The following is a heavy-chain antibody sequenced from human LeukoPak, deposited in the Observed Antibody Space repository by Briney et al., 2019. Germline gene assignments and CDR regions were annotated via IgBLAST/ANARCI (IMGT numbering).Heavy chain of an antibody. V-gene: IGHV1-2*04. CDR1: GYTFTGYY. CDR3: AREDGDYVSQYYFDY. D-gene: IGHD4-17*01. J-gene: IGHJ4*02. Sequence: ASVKVSCKASGYTFTGYYMHWVRQAPGQGLEWMGWINPNSGGTNYAQKFQGWVAMTRDMSISTAYMELSRLRSDDTAVYYCAREDGDYVSQYYFDYWGQGTLVTVSS. CDR2: INPNSGGT.